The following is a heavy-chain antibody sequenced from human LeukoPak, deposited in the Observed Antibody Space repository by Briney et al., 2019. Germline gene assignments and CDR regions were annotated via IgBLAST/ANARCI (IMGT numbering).Heavy chain of an antibody. CDR1: GGSFSGYY. CDR3: ASLCRDGYNYDY. J-gene: IGHJ4*02. V-gene: IGHV4-34*01. D-gene: IGHD5-24*01. Sequence: SETLSLTCAVYGGSFSGYYWSWIRQPPGKGLEWIGEINHSGSTNYNPSLKSRVTISVDTPKNQFSLKLSSVTAADTAVYYCASLCRDGYNYDYWGQGTLVTVSS. CDR2: INHSGST.